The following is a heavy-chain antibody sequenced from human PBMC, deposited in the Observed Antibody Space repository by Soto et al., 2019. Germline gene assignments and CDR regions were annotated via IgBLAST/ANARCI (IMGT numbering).Heavy chain of an antibody. CDR3: ARDLRMVYAIDFDY. Sequence: GGSLRLSCAASGFTFSDYYMSWIRQAPGKGLEWVSYISSSGSTIYYADSVKGRFTISRDNAKNSLYLQMNSLRDEDTAVYYCARDLRMVYAIDFDYWGQGTLVTVSS. J-gene: IGHJ4*02. CDR1: GFTFSDYY. V-gene: IGHV3-11*04. CDR2: ISSSGSTI. D-gene: IGHD2-8*01.